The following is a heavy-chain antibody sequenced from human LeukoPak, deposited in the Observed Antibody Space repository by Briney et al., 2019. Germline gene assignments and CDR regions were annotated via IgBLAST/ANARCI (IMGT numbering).Heavy chain of an antibody. Sequence: ASVKVSCKASGYTFTSYYMHWVRQAPGQGLEWMGWMNPNSGNTGYAQKFQGRVTMTRNTSISTAYMELSSLRSEDTAVYYCARGLSCSGGSCYFGIRYYYYMDVWGKGTTVTIS. CDR3: ARGLSCSGGSCYFGIRYYYYMDV. V-gene: IGHV1-8*02. J-gene: IGHJ6*03. D-gene: IGHD2-15*01. CDR2: MNPNSGNT. CDR1: GYTFTSYY.